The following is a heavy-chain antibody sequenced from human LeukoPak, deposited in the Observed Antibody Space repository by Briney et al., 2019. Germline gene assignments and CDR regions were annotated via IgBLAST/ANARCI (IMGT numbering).Heavy chain of an antibody. Sequence: PETLSLTCAVYGGSFSGYYWSWIRQPPGKGLEWIGEINHSGSTNYNPSLKSRVTISVDTSKNQFSLKLSSVTAADTAVYYCARDPTPDYGDYDWFDPWGQGTLVTVSS. CDR1: GGSFSGYY. V-gene: IGHV4-34*01. D-gene: IGHD4-17*01. CDR2: INHSGST. J-gene: IGHJ5*02. CDR3: ARDPTPDYGDYDWFDP.